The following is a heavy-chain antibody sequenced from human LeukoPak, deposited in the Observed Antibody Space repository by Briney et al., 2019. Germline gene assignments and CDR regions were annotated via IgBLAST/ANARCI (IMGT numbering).Heavy chain of an antibody. J-gene: IGHJ4*02. D-gene: IGHD5-18*01. Sequence: SETRSLTCTVSGGSISSSSAYWGWIRQPPGKGLEWIGSIYYSKNTYYNPSLKSRVTISADTSKNQFSLTLGSVSATDTAVYYCVSPRGFSYGYFDYWGQGTLVTVSS. CDR1: GGSISSSSAY. CDR2: IYYSKNT. V-gene: IGHV4-39*01. CDR3: VSPRGFSYGYFDY.